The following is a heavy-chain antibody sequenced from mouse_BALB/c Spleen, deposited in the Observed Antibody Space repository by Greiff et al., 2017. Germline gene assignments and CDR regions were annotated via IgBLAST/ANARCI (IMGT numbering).Heavy chain of an antibody. Sequence: VHVKQSGPELVKPGASVKVSCKASGYSFTDYNMYWVKQSHGKSLEWIGYIDPYNGGTSYNQKFKGKATLTVDKSSSTAFMHLNSLTSEDSAVYYCARVRVSYGYDETTLDYWGQGTTLTVSS. D-gene: IGHD2-2*01. CDR3: ARVRVSYGYDETTLDY. CDR2: IDPYNGGT. J-gene: IGHJ2*01. CDR1: GYSFTDYN. V-gene: IGHV1S135*01.